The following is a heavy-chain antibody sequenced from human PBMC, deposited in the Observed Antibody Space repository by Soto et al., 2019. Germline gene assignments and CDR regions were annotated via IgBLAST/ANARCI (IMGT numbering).Heavy chain of an antibody. J-gene: IGHJ4*02. V-gene: IGHV4-59*08. Sequence: SETLSLTCTVSGGSISSYYWSWIRQPPGKGLEWIGYIYYSGSTNYNPSLKSRVTISVDTSKNQFSLKVSSVTAADTAVYYCARGYCSSTSCYEFDYWGQGTLVTVSS. CDR2: IYYSGST. CDR1: GGSISSYY. D-gene: IGHD2-2*01. CDR3: ARGYCSSTSCYEFDY.